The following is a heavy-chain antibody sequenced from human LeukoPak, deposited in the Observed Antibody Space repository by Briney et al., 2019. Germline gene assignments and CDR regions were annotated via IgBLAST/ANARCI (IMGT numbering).Heavy chain of an antibody. CDR1: EFTFNHYA. V-gene: IGHV3-23*01. CDR3: AKSAYYDSSGFYREYYFEH. Sequence: PGGSLRLSCAASEFTFNHYAMSWVRQAPGKGLEWVSSISGGGGSTYYADSVMGRFTISRDSSKSTLFLQMSSLTAGDTAVYYCAKSAYYDSSGFYREYYFEHWGQGTLVTVSS. CDR2: ISGGGGST. J-gene: IGHJ4*02. D-gene: IGHD3-22*01.